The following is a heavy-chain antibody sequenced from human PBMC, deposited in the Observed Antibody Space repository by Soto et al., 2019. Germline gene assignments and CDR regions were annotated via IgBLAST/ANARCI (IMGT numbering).Heavy chain of an antibody. Sequence: QVQLVESGGGVVQPGRSLRLSCAASGFTFSDYAMTWARQPPGKGLEWVTIIAYDASSKYLADSVKGRFAISRDNSNNTLFLQMNRLRPEDTAVYDCARQGIAARKDHNKYLDVWGQGTTVTVSS. CDR2: IAYDASSK. D-gene: IGHD6-6*01. CDR3: ARQGIAARKDHNKYLDV. V-gene: IGHV3-30*09. CDR1: GFTFSDYA. J-gene: IGHJ6*02.